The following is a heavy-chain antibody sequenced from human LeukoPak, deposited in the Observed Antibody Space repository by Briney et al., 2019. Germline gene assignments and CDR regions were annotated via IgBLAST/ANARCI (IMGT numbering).Heavy chain of an antibody. D-gene: IGHD1-7*01. CDR2: IHPSSSAT. CDR3: ARGAAGTTPDYYYFGLDV. V-gene: IGHV5-51*01. Sequence: GESLKISCRVSGDGFDNYWIGWVRHMSGEGLQWVAIIHPSSSATHYSPSFQGRVSISADKSINTAHLQWSSLKASDTAMYYCARGAAGTTPDYYYFGLDVWGQGTTVRVSS. CDR1: GDGFDNYW. J-gene: IGHJ6*02.